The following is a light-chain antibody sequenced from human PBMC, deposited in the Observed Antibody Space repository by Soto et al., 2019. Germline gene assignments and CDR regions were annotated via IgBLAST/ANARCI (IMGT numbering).Light chain of an antibody. J-gene: IGKJ2*01. CDR1: QSVIRNY. V-gene: IGKV3-20*01. CDR2: GAS. CDR3: QKYDTSPYD. Sequence: EGMLTQSPGTLSLSPGEGAILSCRSSQSVIRNYLAWYQKKPGQAPRLLIYGASSRATGIPDRFSGSGSGTGFTLTISRLEPEDFAVYYCQKYDTSPYDFGQWTKLEI.